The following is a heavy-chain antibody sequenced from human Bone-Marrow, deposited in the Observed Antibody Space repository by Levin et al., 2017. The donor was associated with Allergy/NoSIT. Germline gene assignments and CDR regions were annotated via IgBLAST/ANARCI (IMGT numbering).Heavy chain of an antibody. Sequence: GESLKISCKASGYTFTGYYMHWVRQAPGQGLEWMGWINPNSGGTNYAQKFQGRVTMTRDTSISTAYMELSRLRSDDTAVYYCAREDSSSWYFEDYWGQGTLVTVSS. D-gene: IGHD6-13*01. CDR2: INPNSGGT. CDR3: AREDSSSWYFEDY. V-gene: IGHV1-2*02. J-gene: IGHJ4*02. CDR1: GYTFTGYY.